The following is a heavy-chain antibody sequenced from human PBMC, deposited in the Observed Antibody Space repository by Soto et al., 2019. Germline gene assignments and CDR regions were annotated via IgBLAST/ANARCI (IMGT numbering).Heavy chain of an antibody. CDR2: ISSGGAST. D-gene: IGHD2-8*02. V-gene: IGHV3-23*01. Sequence: EVPLLESGGGLVQPGGSLRLSCAASGFTFSSYAMSWVRQAPGKGLEWVSGISSGGASTYYADSGKGRFIVCRAKSKNTLFLQMDSLRAEDTALYYCARIPPASSSITITGFQWYFDLWGPGTLVTVSS. J-gene: IGHJ2*01. CDR3: ARIPPASSSITITGFQWYFDL. CDR1: GFTFSSYA.